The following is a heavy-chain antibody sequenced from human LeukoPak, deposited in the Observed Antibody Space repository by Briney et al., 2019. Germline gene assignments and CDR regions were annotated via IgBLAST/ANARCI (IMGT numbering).Heavy chain of an antibody. J-gene: IGHJ3*02. CDR1: GGSISSYY. D-gene: IGHD4-11*01. CDR2: IYYSGST. Sequence: SETLSLTCTVSGGSISSYYWSLIRQPPGKGLEWIGYIYYSGSTNYNPSLKSRVTISVDTSRNQFSLKLSSVTAADTAVYYCASRGDYSNPDDAFDIWGQGTMVTVSS. V-gene: IGHV4-59*08. CDR3: ASRGDYSNPDDAFDI.